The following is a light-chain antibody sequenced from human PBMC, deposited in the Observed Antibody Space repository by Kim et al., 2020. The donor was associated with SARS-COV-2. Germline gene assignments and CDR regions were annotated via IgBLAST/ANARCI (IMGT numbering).Light chain of an antibody. CDR2: AAS. V-gene: IGKV3-15*01. CDR1: QSVRNN. CDR3: QQYDDWPLT. J-gene: IGKJ2*01. Sequence: EVIMTQSPATLSLSPGERTTLSCRASQSVRNNLAWYQQRPGQAPRLLIYAASTRATGTPARFSGGGSGTEFTLTISSLQSEDFAVYHCQQYDDWPLTFGQGTKLEI.